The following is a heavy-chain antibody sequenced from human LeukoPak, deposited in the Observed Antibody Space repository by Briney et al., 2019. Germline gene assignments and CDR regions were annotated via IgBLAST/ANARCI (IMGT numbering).Heavy chain of an antibody. CDR3: ATDRGAIAAAYAY. J-gene: IGHJ4*02. D-gene: IGHD6-13*01. CDR1: GYTLTELS. CDR2: FDPEDGEA. V-gene: IGHV1-24*01. Sequence: ASVKVSCKVSGYTLTELSMHWVRQAPGKGLEWMGGFDPEDGEAIYAQKFQGRVIMTEDTSTDTAYVELTSLRSEDTAVYYCATDRGAIAAAYAYWGQGTLVTVSS.